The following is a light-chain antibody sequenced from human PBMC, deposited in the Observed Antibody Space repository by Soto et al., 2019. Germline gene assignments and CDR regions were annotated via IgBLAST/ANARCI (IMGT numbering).Light chain of an antibody. CDR2: AAS. V-gene: IGKV1-8*01. Sequence: AIRMTQSPSSFSASTGDRVTITCRASQSISTYLAWYQQKPGQAPKLLIYAASTLQSGVPSRFSGSGSVTDFTLTINCLQSEDFATYYCQQYYNYPQTFGQGTKVEIK. CDR3: QQYYNYPQT. CDR1: QSISTY. J-gene: IGKJ1*01.